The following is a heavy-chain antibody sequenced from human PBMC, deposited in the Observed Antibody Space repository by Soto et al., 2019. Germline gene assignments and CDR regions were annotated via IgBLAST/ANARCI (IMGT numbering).Heavy chain of an antibody. CDR3: ASAAGDYYDSSGLFDP. V-gene: IGHV1-18*01. D-gene: IGHD3-22*01. J-gene: IGHJ5*02. CDR1: GYTFTSYG. CDR2: ISAYNGNT. Sequence: QVPLVQSGAEVKKPGASVKVSCKASGYTFTSYGISWVRQAPGQGLEWMGWISAYNGNTNYAQKLQGRVTMTTDTSTSTAYMELRSLRSDDTAVYYCASAAGDYYDSSGLFDPWGQGTLVTVSS.